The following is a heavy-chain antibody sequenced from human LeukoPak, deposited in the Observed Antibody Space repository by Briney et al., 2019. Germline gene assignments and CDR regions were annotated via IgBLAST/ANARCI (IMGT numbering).Heavy chain of an antibody. CDR1: GGSISSSSYY. CDR3: ASTYYDFWSGYWIEEYYFDY. Sequence: SQTLSLTCTVSGGSISSSSYYWGWIRQPPGKGLEWIGSIYYSGSTYYNPSLKSRVTISVDTSKNQFSLKLSSVTAADTAVYYCASTYYDFWSGYWIEEYYFDYWGQGTLVTVSS. V-gene: IGHV4-39*07. CDR2: IYYSGST. D-gene: IGHD3-3*01. J-gene: IGHJ4*02.